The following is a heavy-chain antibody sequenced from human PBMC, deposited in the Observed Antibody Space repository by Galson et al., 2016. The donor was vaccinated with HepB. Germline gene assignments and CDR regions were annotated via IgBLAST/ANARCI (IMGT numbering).Heavy chain of an antibody. CDR1: GGIFRNFG. CDR2: VVPMFGTV. V-gene: IGHV1-69*13. J-gene: IGHJ5*02. CDR3: ARDRDRSYFDGHRPRWFDP. D-gene: IGHD3-22*01. Sequence: SVKVSCKASGGIFRNFGITWVRQAPGQGLEWMGGVVPMFGTVNYSQKFQGRVTVTADESTSTAYMELTSLRSDDTAVYYCARDRDRSYFDGHRPRWFDPWGQGTLLTVSS.